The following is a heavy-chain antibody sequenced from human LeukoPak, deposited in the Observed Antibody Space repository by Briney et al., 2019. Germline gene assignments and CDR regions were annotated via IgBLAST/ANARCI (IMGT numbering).Heavy chain of an antibody. CDR1: GFTFSSYG. V-gene: IGHV3-30*02. D-gene: IGHD3-3*01. CDR2: IRFDASNK. Sequence: GGSLRLSCATSGFTFSSYGMHWVRQAPGKGLEWVAFIRFDASNKYYADSVKGRFTISRDNSKNTLYLQMNSLRAEDTAVYYCAKDVERWGAFDIWGQGTMVTVSS. J-gene: IGHJ3*02. CDR3: AKDVERWGAFDI.